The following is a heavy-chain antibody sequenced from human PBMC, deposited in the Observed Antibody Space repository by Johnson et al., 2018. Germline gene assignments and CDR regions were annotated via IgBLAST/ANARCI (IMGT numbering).Heavy chain of an antibody. CDR1: GYTFTSYD. D-gene: IGHD3-22*01. CDR2: MNPNSGNT. Sequence: QVQLVQSGAEVKKPGASVKVSCKASGYTFTSYDINWVRQATGQGLEWMGWMNPNSGNTGYAQKFQGRVTLTRNTSISTSYMELCSRRSEEPAVYYCATTYYYDSSGYSEKFDAFDIWGQGTMVTVSS. V-gene: IGHV1-8*01. J-gene: IGHJ3*02. CDR3: ATTYYYDSSGYSEKFDAFDI.